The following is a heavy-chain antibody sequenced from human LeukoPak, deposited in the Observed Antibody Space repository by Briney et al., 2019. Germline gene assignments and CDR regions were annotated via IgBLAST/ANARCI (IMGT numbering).Heavy chain of an antibody. CDR2: IYTSGST. Sequence: SETLSLTCTVSGGSISSYYWSWIRQPAGKGLEWIGRIYTSGSTNYNPSLKSRVTISVDTSKNQFSLKLSSVTAADTAVYYCARLAVAGTDYYYGMDVWGQGTTVTVSS. CDR1: GGSISSYY. D-gene: IGHD6-19*01. J-gene: IGHJ6*02. CDR3: ARLAVAGTDYYYGMDV. V-gene: IGHV4-4*07.